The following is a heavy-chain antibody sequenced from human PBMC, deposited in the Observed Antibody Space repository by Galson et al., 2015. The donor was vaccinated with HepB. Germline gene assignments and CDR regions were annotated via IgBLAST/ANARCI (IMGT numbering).Heavy chain of an antibody. V-gene: IGHV1-69*04. D-gene: IGHD3-10*01. CDR1: GGTFSSYA. J-gene: IGHJ5*02. Sequence: SVKVSCKASGGTFSSYAISWVRQAPGQGLEWMGRIIPILGIANYAQKFQGRVTITADKSTSTAYMELSSLRSEDTAVYYCATEYYYGSGSYYNYWFDPWGQGTLVTVSS. CDR3: ATEYYYGSGSYYNYWFDP. CDR2: IIPILGIA.